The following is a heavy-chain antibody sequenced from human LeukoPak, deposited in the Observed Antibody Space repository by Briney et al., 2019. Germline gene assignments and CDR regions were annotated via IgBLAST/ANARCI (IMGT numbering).Heavy chain of an antibody. J-gene: IGHJ4*02. CDR3: ARHPVRYFDWLSSSWDFDY. CDR2: IYYSGST. D-gene: IGHD3-9*01. CDR1: GGSISSSSYY. V-gene: IGHV4-39*01. Sequence: PSETLSLTCTVSGGSISSSSYYWGWIRQPPGKGLEWIGSIYYSGSTYYNPSLKSRVTISVDTSKNQFSLKLSSVTAADTAVYYCARHPVRYFDWLSSSWDFDYWGQGTLVTVSS.